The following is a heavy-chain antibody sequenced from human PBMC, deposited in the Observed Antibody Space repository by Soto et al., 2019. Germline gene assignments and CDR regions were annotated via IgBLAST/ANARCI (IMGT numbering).Heavy chain of an antibody. V-gene: IGHV1-69*04. CDR2: VNPILSMS. CDR3: ATSYGSGYRAFDF. Sequence: QVQLVQSGAEVKRPGSSVKVSCKASGGTFNFYSINWVRQAPGLGLEWMGRVNPILSMSNYAQTFQGRVTSTADKPTSTAYMELSGLRSEDTAIYYCATSYGSGYRAFDFWGQGALVTVSS. J-gene: IGHJ4*02. D-gene: IGHD3-10*01. CDR1: GGTFNFYS.